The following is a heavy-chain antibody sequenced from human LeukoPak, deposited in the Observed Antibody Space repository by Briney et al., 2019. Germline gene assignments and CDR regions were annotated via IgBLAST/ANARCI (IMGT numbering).Heavy chain of an antibody. Sequence: SETLSLTCAVYGGSFSGYYWSWIRQPPGKGLEWIGEINHSGSTNYNPSLKSRVTISVDTSKNQFSLKLSALSAADTAVYYCARGSAVLRYFDWLLHDAFDIWGQGTMVTVSS. V-gene: IGHV4-34*01. CDR2: INHSGST. CDR1: GGSFSGYY. CDR3: ARGSAVLRYFDWLLHDAFDI. D-gene: IGHD3-9*01. J-gene: IGHJ3*02.